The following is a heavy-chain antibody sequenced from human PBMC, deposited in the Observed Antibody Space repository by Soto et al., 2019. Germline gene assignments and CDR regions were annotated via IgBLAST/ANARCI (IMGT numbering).Heavy chain of an antibody. CDR2: IYPGDSDT. V-gene: IGHV5-51*01. CDR3: ARRRSEDTAMVTGLFDY. D-gene: IGHD5-18*01. J-gene: IGHJ4*02. CDR1: GYSFTSYW. Sequence: GESLKISCKGSGYSFTSYWIGWVRQMPGKGLEWMGIIYPGDSDTRYSPSFQGQVIISADKSISTAYLQWSSLKASDTAMYYCARRRSEDTAMVTGLFDYWGQGTLVTVSS.